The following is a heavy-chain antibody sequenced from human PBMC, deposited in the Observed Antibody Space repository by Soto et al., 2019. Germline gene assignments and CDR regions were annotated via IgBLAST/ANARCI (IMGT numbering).Heavy chain of an antibody. J-gene: IGHJ6*02. Sequence: GGSLRLSCAASGFTFSSYAMSWVRQAPGKGLEWVSAISGSGGSTYYADSVKGRFTISRDNSKNTLYLQMNSLRAEDTAVYYCARDDIPGIAVATYGMDVWGQGTTVTVSS. D-gene: IGHD6-19*01. CDR2: ISGSGGST. V-gene: IGHV3-23*01. CDR3: ARDDIPGIAVATYGMDV. CDR1: GFTFSSYA.